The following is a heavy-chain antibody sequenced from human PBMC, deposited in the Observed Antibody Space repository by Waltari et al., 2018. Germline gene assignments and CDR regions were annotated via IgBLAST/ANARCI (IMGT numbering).Heavy chain of an antibody. CDR1: GGSISSSSYY. D-gene: IGHD3-10*01. CDR2: IYYSGST. V-gene: IGHV4-39*07. CDR3: YGSGYYYYYGMDV. J-gene: IGHJ6*02. Sequence: QLQLQESGPGLVKPSETLSLTCTVSGGSISSSSYYWGWIRQPPGKGLEWIGSIYYSGSTYYNPSRKRRVTISVDTSKNQFSLKLSSVTAADTAVYYCYGSGYYYYYGMDVWGQGTTVTVSS.